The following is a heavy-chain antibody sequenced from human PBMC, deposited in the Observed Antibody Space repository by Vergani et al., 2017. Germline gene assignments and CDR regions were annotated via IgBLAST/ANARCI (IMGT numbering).Heavy chain of an antibody. CDR1: GGSISRGDYY. CDR2: IYYSWST. D-gene: IGHD3-10*01. Sequence: QVQLQESGPGLVKPSQTLSLTCTVSGGSISRGDYYWSWIRQPPGKGLEWIGYIYYSWSTYYHPSLKSRVTISVDTSKNHFSLKLSSVTATDTAVYYCARVGVVRGVSYYYYYYGMDVWDRGTTVTVSS. CDR3: ARVGVVRGVSYYYYYYGMDV. J-gene: IGHJ6*02. V-gene: IGHV4-30-4*08.